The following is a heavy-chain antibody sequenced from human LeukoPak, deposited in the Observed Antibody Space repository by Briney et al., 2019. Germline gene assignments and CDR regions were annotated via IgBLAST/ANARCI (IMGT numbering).Heavy chain of an antibody. Sequence: PSETLSLTCAVYGGSFSGYYCSWIRQPPGKGLEWIGEINHSGSTNYNPSLKSRVTISVDTSKNQFSLKLSSVTAADTAVYYCARAGYNDYVWGSYRHHTFDYWGQGTLVTVSS. V-gene: IGHV4-34*01. CDR1: GGSFSGYY. J-gene: IGHJ4*02. CDR3: ARAGYNDYVWGSYRHHTFDY. D-gene: IGHD3-16*02. CDR2: INHSGST.